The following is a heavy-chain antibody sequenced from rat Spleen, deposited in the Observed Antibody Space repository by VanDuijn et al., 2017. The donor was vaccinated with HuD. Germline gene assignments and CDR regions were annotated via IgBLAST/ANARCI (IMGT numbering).Heavy chain of an antibody. D-gene: IGHD1-12*03. CDR1: GFSLTSYH. V-gene: IGHV2-30*01. J-gene: IGHJ4*01. CDR2: IWTGGIT. CDR3: ARDRGVTMMVPLMDA. Sequence: QVQLKESGPGLVQPSQTLSLTCSVSGFSLTSYHVIWVRQPPGKGLEWMGVIWTGGITAYNSLLKSRLSISRDISKSQVFLTMNSLQTEDTATYYCARDRGVTMMVPLMDAWGQGTSVTVSS.